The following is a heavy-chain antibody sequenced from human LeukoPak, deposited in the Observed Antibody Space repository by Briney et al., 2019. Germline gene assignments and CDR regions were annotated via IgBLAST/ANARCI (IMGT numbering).Heavy chain of an antibody. V-gene: IGHV1-69*05. J-gene: IGHJ5*02. CDR3: ARRACRGGSTSCYVLGDWFDP. CDR2: ITPIFGTA. D-gene: IGHD2-2*01. Sequence: GASVKGSCKASGGSFSSYAISWVPQAPGQGLEWMGGITPIFGTANYAQKFQCRVTITTDESTSTAYMELSKQTSEDTVVYYCARRACRGGSTSCYVLGDWFDPWGQGTLVTVSS. CDR1: GGSFSSYA.